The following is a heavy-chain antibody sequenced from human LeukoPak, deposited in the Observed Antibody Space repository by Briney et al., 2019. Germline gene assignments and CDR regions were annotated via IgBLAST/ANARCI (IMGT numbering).Heavy chain of an antibody. V-gene: IGHV1-69*04. CDR1: GYTFTGYY. D-gene: IGHD5-24*01. Sequence: GASVKVSCKASGYTFTGYYMHWVRQAPGQGLEWMGRVIHVLGVVNYAQKFQGRVTITADISTSTAYMELNSLRYEDTAVYYCAKDREMATGGFDIWGQGTMVTVYS. CDR3: AKDREMATGGFDI. J-gene: IGHJ3*02. CDR2: VIHVLGVV.